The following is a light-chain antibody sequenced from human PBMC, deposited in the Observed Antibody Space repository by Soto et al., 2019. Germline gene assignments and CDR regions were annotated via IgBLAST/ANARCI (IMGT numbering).Light chain of an antibody. CDR1: QSISSY. J-gene: IGKJ2*01. Sequence: DIQMTQSPSSLFASVGDRVTITCRASQSISSYLNWYQQKPGKAPKLLIYAASSLQSGVPSRFSGRGSGTDFTLTISSLQPEDFATYYCQQSYSTPVTFGQGTKLEIK. CDR3: QQSYSTPVT. CDR2: AAS. V-gene: IGKV1-39*01.